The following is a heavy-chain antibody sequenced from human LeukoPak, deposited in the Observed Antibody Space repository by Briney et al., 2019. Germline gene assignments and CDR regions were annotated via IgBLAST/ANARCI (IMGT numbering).Heavy chain of an antibody. CDR1: GGSISSSSYY. CDR2: IYYSGST. CDR3: ARDLATMVRGAKPFDY. D-gene: IGHD3-10*01. V-gene: IGHV4-39*07. Sequence: PSETLSLTCTVSGGSISSSSYYWGWIRQPPGKGLEWIGSIYYSGSTYYNPSLKSRVTISVDTSKNQFSLKLSSVTAADTAVYYCARDLATMVRGAKPFDYWGQGTLVTVSS. J-gene: IGHJ4*02.